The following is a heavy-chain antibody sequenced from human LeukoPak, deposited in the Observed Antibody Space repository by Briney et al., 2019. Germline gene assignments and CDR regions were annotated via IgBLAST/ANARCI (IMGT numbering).Heavy chain of an antibody. CDR2: ISSGTSFI. D-gene: IGHD2-21*02. CDR1: GFPFSSYS. CDR3: ASLTYCGGDCSDAFDI. Sequence: PGGSLRLSCAASGFPFSSYSMNWVRQAPGKGLEWVSSISSGTSFIYYADSVKGRFTISRDNAKNSVYLQMNSLRAEDTAVYYCASLTYCGGDCSDAFDIWGQGTMVTVSS. J-gene: IGHJ3*02. V-gene: IGHV3-21*01.